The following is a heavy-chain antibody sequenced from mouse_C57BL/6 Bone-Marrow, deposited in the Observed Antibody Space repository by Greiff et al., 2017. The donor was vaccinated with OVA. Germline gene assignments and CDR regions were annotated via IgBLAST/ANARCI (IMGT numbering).Heavy chain of an antibody. CDR2: INYDGSST. V-gene: IGHV5-16*01. D-gene: IGHD2-4*01. J-gene: IGHJ2*01. CDR3: ARMGLPFDY. CDR1: GFTFSDYY. Sequence: EVKLMESEGGLVQPGRSMKLSCTASGFTFSDYYMAWVRQVPEKGLEWVANINYDGSSTYYLDSLKSRFIISRDNAKNILYLQMSSLKSEDTATYYCARMGLPFDYWGQGTTLTVSS.